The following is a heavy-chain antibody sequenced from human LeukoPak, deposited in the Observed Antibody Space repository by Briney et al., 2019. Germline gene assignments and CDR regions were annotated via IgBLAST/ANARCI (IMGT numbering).Heavy chain of an antibody. CDR3: ARETPTTNDCGVT. V-gene: IGHV3-66*01. CDR1: GFTVSSNY. J-gene: IGHJ5*02. D-gene: IGHD4-17*01. Sequence: GGSLRLSCAASGFTVSSNYMSWVRQAPGKGLEWVSVIYSGGSTYYADSVKGRFTISRDNSKNTLYLQMNSLRAEDTAVYYCARETPTTNDCGVTWGQGTLVTVSS. CDR2: IYSGGST.